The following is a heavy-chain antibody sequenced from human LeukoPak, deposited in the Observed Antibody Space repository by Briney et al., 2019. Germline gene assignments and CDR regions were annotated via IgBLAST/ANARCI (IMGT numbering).Heavy chain of an antibody. V-gene: IGHV5-51*01. CDR3: ARLGTAAGFSPIDC. CDR2: IYPGDSDT. D-gene: IGHD6-13*01. J-gene: IGHJ4*02. Sequence: GESLKISCKGSGYSVTSYWIGGARQMSGNRLEWMGIIYPGDSDTRYSPSFQGQVTISADKYISTAYLQWSSLTASDTAMYYCARLGTAAGFSPIDCWRQGTLVTVCS. CDR1: GYSVTSYW.